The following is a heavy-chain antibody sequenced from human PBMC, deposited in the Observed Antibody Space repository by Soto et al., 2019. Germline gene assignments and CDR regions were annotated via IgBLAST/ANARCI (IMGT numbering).Heavy chain of an antibody. CDR1: GGSISSSSYY. Sequence: SETLSLTCTVSGGSISSSSYYWGWIRQPAGKGLEWMGSIYYSGSTYSNPSLKSRVTISVDTSKNQYSLKLSSVTAADTAVYYCASKDYGNDYWGQGTLVTVSS. D-gene: IGHD4-17*01. CDR2: IYYSGST. J-gene: IGHJ4*02. V-gene: IGHV4-39*01. CDR3: ASKDYGNDY.